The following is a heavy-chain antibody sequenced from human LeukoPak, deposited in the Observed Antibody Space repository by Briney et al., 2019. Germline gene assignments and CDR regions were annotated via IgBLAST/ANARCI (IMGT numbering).Heavy chain of an antibody. CDR2: ISGSGGST. CDR3: AKGGGYDSGY. D-gene: IGHD5-12*01. V-gene: IGHV3-23*01. J-gene: IGHJ4*02. CDR1: GGSISSGGYY. Sequence: LSLTCTVSGGSISSGGYYWSWIRQHPGKGLEWVSAISGSGGSTYYADSVKGRFTISRDNSKNTLYLQMNSLRAEDTAVYYCAKGGGYDSGYWGQGTLVTVSS.